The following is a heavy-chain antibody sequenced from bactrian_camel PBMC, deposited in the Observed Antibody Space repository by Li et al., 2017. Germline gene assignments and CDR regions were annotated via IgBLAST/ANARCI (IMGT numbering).Heavy chain of an antibody. CDR3: ASPSAVRSTSMKSD. D-gene: IGHD4*01. CDR1: GFTFSTYA. V-gene: IGHV3S7*01. CDR2: IYSDSRNT. Sequence: HVQLVESGGGLVQPGGSLRLSCAASGFTFSTYAMGWVRQAPGKGLEWVSAIYSDSRNTFYIDSVEGRFTISRDNAKNTLYLHMNSLKYEDTAVYYCASPSAVRSTSMKSDWGQGTQVTVS. J-gene: IGHJ4*01.